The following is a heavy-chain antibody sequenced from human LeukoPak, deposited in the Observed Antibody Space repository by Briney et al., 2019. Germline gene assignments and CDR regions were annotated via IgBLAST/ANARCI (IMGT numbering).Heavy chain of an antibody. V-gene: IGHV1-3*01. D-gene: IGHD6-19*01. CDR1: GYTFTSYA. CDR2: INAGNGNT. CDR3: ATASPVAVAGLDY. J-gene: IGHJ4*02. Sequence: GASVKVSCKASGYTFTSYAMHWVRQAPGQRLEWMGWINAGNGNTKYSQKFQGRVTITRDTSASTAYMELSSLRSEDTAVYYCATASPVAVAGLDYWGQGTLVTVSS.